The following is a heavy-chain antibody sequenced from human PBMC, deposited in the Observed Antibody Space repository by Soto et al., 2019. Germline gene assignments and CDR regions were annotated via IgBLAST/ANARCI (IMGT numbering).Heavy chain of an antibody. V-gene: IGHV4-4*07. D-gene: IGHD1-26*01. CDR3: ARDLSGTGLDI. J-gene: IGHJ6*02. CDR2: VYSTGGV. Sequence: QLQLHESGPGLVKPSETLSLTCNVSGDSIGRFYWSWIRQSAGKGLEWIGRVYSTGGVTYNPAPKGRATISLDRSTNHVSLEMNSVTAADTAVYFCARDLSGTGLDIWGRGTRVSVSS. CDR1: GDSIGRFY.